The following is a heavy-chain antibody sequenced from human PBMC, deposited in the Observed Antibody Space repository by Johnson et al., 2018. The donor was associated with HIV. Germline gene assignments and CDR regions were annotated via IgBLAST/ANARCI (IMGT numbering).Heavy chain of an antibody. CDR1: GFTFSTYG. D-gene: IGHD3-16*01. CDR3: AKEHPDGGAFDI. V-gene: IGHV3-30*18. Sequence: QVQLVESGGGVVQPGRSLRLSCAASGFTFSTYGMHWVRQAPGKGLEWVAVISYDGSIQYYADSVKGRFTISRDNSKNTLYLQTNSLRAEDTAVFYCAKEHPDGGAFDIWGQGTLVTVSS. CDR2: ISYDGSIQ. J-gene: IGHJ3*02.